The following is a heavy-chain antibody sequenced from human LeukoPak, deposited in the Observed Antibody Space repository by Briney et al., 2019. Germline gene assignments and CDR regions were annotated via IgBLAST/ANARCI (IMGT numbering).Heavy chain of an antibody. V-gene: IGHV5-51*01. CDR1: GYSFTSYW. CDR2: IYPGDSDT. CDR3: VRGQLAYPGVNWFDP. D-gene: IGHD6-6*01. J-gene: IGHJ5*02. Sequence: GESLKISCKGSGYSFTSYWIGWVRQMPGKGLEWMGIIYPGDSDTRYSPSFQGQVTISADKSISTAYLQWSSLKASDTAMYYCVRGQLAYPGVNWFDPWGQGTLVTVSS.